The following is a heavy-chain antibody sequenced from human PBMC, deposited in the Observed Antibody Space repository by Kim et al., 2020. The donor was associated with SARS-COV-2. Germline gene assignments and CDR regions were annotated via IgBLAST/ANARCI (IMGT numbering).Heavy chain of an antibody. D-gene: IGHD3-3*01. CDR2: IYIDDST. CDR3: ARDDNLGFWH. CDR1: GFSVSTYY. J-gene: IGHJ4*02. Sequence: GGSLRLSCAASGFSVSTYYMTWVRQAPGKGLEWVSVIYIDDSTYDADSVKGRFTISRHNSENTLYLQMNSLRPEDTAVYYCARDDNLGFWHWGQGTLVT. V-gene: IGHV3-53*04.